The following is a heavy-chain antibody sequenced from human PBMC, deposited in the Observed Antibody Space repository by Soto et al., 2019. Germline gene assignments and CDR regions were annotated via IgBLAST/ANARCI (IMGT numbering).Heavy chain of an antibody. CDR1: GYTFTSYG. D-gene: IGHD4-17*01. V-gene: IGHV1-18*01. CDR3: ARSGSTVTNPRFDY. Sequence: VASVKVSCKASGYTFTSYGISWVRQAPGQGLEWMGWISAYNGNTNYAQKLQGRVTMTTDTSTSTAYMELRSLRSDDTAVYYCARSGSTVTNPRFDYWGQGTLVTVSS. CDR2: ISAYNGNT. J-gene: IGHJ4*02.